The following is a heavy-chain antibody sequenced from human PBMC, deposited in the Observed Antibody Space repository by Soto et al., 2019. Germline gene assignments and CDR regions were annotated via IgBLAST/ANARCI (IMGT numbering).Heavy chain of an antibody. CDR3: GSEFQYYESSASDFDY. J-gene: IGHJ4*02. CDR1: GDSVSVNSAA. CDR2: TYYRTKWYN. Sequence: SQTLSLTCAISGDSVSVNSAAWNWIRQSPSRGLEWLGSTYYRTKWYNDYAVSVKSRITVTPDRSKNKFSLHLNSVTPEVTAVYHCGSEFQYYESSASDFDYLGKGVMVTVSS. V-gene: IGHV6-1*01. D-gene: IGHD3-16*01.